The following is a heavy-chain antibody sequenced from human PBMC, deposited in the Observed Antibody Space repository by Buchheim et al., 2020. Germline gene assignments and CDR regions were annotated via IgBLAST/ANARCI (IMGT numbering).Heavy chain of an antibody. Sequence: QVQLQESGPGLVKPSETLSLTCTVSGGSVSSGSYCWSWIRQPPGKGLEWIGYIYYSGSTNYNPSLKSRVTISVDTYKTQSSLKLSSVTAADTAVYYCARLPGYSSGWYLDYWGQGTL. CDR3: ARLPGYSSGWYLDY. CDR1: GGSVSSGSYC. CDR2: IYYSGST. D-gene: IGHD6-19*01. V-gene: IGHV4-61*01. J-gene: IGHJ4*02.